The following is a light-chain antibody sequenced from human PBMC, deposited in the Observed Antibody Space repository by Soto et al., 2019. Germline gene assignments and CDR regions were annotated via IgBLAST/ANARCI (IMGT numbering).Light chain of an antibody. J-gene: IGKJ4*01. V-gene: IGKV1-5*03. CDR1: QSVSTW. Sequence: DIQMTQSPSTLSASVGDRVTITCRASQSVSTWLAWYQQKPGKVPKLLIYKAYSLESGAPSSFSGSGSGTEFTLTISSLQPDDFATYYCQQYNSNPLTFGGGTKVEIK. CDR3: QQYNSNPLT. CDR2: KAY.